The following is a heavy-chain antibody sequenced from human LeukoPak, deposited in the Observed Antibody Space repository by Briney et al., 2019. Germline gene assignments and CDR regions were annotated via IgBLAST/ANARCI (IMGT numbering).Heavy chain of an antibody. CDR3: ARVEAHGSGSYWLYYYYYYMDV. J-gene: IGHJ6*03. CDR2: IKQDGSEK. D-gene: IGHD3-10*01. V-gene: IGHV3-7*01. Sequence: PGGSLRLSCAASGSTFSNAWMTWVRQAPGKGLEWVANIKQDGSEKYYVDSAKGRFTISRDNAKNSLYLQMNSLRAEDTAVYYCARVEAHGSGSYWLYYYYYYMDVWGKGTTVTVSS. CDR1: GSTFSNAW.